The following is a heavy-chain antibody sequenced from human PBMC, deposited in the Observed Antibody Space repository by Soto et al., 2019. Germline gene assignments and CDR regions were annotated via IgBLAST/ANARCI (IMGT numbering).Heavy chain of an antibody. CDR3: ARMASAGTLNWFDP. D-gene: IGHD6-13*01. CDR1: GYTFINFD. CDR2: MNPGSGKT. V-gene: IGHV1-8*02. Sequence: ASVKVSCKASGYTFINFDISWVRQAAGQGLEWLGWMNPGSGKTGYASKFQGRVAMTRDASTGTSHPELSSLTSDDTAVYYCARMASAGTLNWFDPWGQGTLVTVS. J-gene: IGHJ5*02.